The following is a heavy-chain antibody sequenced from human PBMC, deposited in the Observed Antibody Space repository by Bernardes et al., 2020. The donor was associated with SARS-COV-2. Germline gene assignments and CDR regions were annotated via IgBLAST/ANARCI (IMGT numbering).Heavy chain of an antibody. D-gene: IGHD3-10*01. CDR1: GLNVTISH. CDR3: AKDQVTQYYFAMDV. J-gene: IGHJ6*02. CDR2: ISGSGAAT. V-gene: IGHV3-23*01. Sequence: GGSLRLSRAASGLNVTISHMSWVRQAPGKGLEWVSAISGSGAATHYADSVKGRFTISRDNSKNTLYLQMNSLRAEDTAVYYCAKDQVTQYYFAMDVWGQGTTVTVSS.